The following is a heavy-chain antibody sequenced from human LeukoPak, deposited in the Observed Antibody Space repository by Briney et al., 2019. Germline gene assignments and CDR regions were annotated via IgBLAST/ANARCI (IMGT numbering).Heavy chain of an antibody. V-gene: IGHV3-64*01. D-gene: IGHD6-19*01. CDR1: GFTFSSYA. CDR2: ISSNGGST. J-gene: IGHJ6*02. Sequence: PGGSLRLSCAASGFTFSSYAMHWVRQAPGKGLEYVSAISSNGGSTYYANSVKGRFTTSRDNSKNTLYLQMGSLRAEDMAVYYCARAPPPPGIAVAGTFYYYGMGVWGQGTTVTVSS. CDR3: ARAPPPPGIAVAGTFYYYGMGV.